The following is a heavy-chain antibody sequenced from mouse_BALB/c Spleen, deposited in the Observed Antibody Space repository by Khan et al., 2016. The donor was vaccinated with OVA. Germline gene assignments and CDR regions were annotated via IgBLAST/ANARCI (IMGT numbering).Heavy chain of an antibody. CDR3: ARQPYYHYNIMDS. CDR1: GFSLTNYG. V-gene: IGHV2-6-1*01. D-gene: IGHD2-10*01. CDR2: IWTDGTT. J-gene: IGHJ4*01. Sequence: QVQLKESGPGLAAPSQSLSITCTISGFSLTNYGVHWVRQPPGKGLEWLVVIWTDGTTTYNSSLKSRLTITKDNSQSQVFLKMNRLQTDDTAIYFCARQPYYHYNIMDSWGQGTSVTGSS.